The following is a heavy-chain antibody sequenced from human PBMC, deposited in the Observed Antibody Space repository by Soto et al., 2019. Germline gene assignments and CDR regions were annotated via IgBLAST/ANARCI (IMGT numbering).Heavy chain of an antibody. D-gene: IGHD2-2*01. V-gene: IGHV3-30*18. CDR2: ISYDGSNK. CDR1: GFTFSSYG. CDR3: AKDLCSSTSCYSIWYYGMDV. Sequence: GGSLRLSCAASGFTFSSYGMHWVRQAPGKGLEGVAVISYDGSNKYYADSVKGRFTISRDNSKNTLYLQMNSLRAEDTAVYYCAKDLCSSTSCYSIWYYGMDVWGQGTTVTVSS. J-gene: IGHJ6*02.